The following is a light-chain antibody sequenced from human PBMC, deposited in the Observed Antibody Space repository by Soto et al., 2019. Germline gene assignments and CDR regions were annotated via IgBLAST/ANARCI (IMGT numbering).Light chain of an antibody. CDR2: GAS. CDR1: QSVSSN. Sequence: EIVMTQSPATLSVSPGERATLSCRASQSVSSNLAWYQQKPGQAPRLLIYGASTRATGIPARFSGSGSGTEFTLTISSLQPDDFATYYCQHYNSYSEAFGQGTMGDIK. CDR3: QHYNSYSEA. V-gene: IGKV3-15*01. J-gene: IGKJ1*01.